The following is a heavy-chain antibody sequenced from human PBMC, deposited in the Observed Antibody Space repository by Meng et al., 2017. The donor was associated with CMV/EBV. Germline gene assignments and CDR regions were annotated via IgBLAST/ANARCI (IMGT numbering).Heavy chain of an antibody. Sequence: SVTVSCKASGFTFTSSAVLWVRQARGQRLEWIGWIVVGSGNTNYAQKFQERVTITRDMSTSTAYMELSSLRSEDTAVYYCAAGGNIVVVPAATMGESEYFQHWGQGTLVTVSS. J-gene: IGHJ1*01. CDR1: GFTFTSSA. CDR3: AAGGNIVVVPAATMGESEYFQH. D-gene: IGHD2-2*01. V-gene: IGHV1-58*01. CDR2: IVVGSGNT.